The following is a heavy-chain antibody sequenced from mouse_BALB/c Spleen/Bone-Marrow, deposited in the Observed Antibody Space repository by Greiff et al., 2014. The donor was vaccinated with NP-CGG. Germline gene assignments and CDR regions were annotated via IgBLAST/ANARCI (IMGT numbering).Heavy chain of an antibody. J-gene: IGHJ2*01. CDR2: IFPGTGTT. Sequence: QVQLKESGAELVKPGASVKLSRKTSGYTFTSYWIQWVKQRPGQGLGWIGEIFPGTGTTYYNEKFKDKATLTIDTSSSTAYMQLSSLTSEDSAVYFCARKGISTVIATAYYFDYWGQGSTLTVSS. CDR3: ARKGISTVIATAYYFDY. D-gene: IGHD2-4*01. V-gene: IGHV1S132*01. CDR1: GYTFTSYW.